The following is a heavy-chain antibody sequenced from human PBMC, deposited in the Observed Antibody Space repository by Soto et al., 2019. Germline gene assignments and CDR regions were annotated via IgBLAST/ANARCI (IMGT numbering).Heavy chain of an antibody. D-gene: IGHD5-12*01. CDR1: GFSLSNARMG. J-gene: IGHJ6*02. Sequence: QVTLKESGPVLVKPPETLTLTCTVSGFSLSNARMGVSWIRQPPGKALEWLAHIFSNDEKSYSTSLKSRLTISKDTSKRQVVLTMTNMGPVDTATYYCARIREATMGNYYYGMDVWGQGTTVTVSS. V-gene: IGHV2-26*01. CDR2: IFSNDEK. CDR3: ARIREATMGNYYYGMDV.